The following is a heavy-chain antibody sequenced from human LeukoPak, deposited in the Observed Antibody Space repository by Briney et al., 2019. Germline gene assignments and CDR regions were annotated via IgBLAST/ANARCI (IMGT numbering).Heavy chain of an antibody. CDR3: ARDGRYYDFWSGDAFDI. D-gene: IGHD3-3*01. V-gene: IGHV3-30-3*01. J-gene: IGHJ3*02. Sequence: GGSLRLSCAASGFTFSSYAMHWVRQAPGKGLEWVAVISYDGSNKYYADSVKGRFTISRDNSKNTLYLQMNSLRAEDTAVYYCARDGRYYDFWSGDAFDIWGQGTMVTVSS. CDR1: GFTFSSYA. CDR2: ISYDGSNK.